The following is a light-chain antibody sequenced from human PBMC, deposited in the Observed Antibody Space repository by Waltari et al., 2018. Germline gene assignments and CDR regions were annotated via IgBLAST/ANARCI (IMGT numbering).Light chain of an antibody. Sequence: QYALTQPRSVSGSPGQPVAISCTATSSDVGGYNYVSWYQQEPGKAPKLIIYDVSKRPSGVPDRFSGSKSGNTASLTISGLQAEDEADYYCCSYTGSYVVCGGGTKVTVL. V-gene: IGLV2-11*01. CDR3: CSYTGSYVV. CDR2: DVS. J-gene: IGLJ2*01. CDR1: SSDVGGYNY.